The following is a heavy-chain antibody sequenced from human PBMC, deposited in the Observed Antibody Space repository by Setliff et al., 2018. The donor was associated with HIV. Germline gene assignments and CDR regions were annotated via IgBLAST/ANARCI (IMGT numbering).Heavy chain of an antibody. Sequence: SETQSLTCTVSGGSISGSYWTWFRRPAGQGLEWIGRIYGTGSTFYNPSFKSRATSAVDTARSQFSLNLRTVTAADTAVYYCARDLGSGHFDYWGQGTLVTVSS. CDR2: IYGTGST. CDR3: ARDLGSGHFDY. V-gene: IGHV4-4*07. D-gene: IGHD2-15*01. CDR1: GGSISGSY. J-gene: IGHJ4*02.